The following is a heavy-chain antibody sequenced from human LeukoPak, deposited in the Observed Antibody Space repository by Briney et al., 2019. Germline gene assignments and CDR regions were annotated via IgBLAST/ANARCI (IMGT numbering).Heavy chain of an antibody. D-gene: IGHD3-22*01. CDR2: IYYSGST. CDR1: GGSFSGYY. V-gene: IGHV4-34*01. J-gene: IGHJ4*02. CDR3: ASHPPVSYYYDSTTGL. Sequence: SETLSLTCAVYGGSFSGYYWSWIRDPPREGLEWVGSIYYSGSTYYNPSLTSRVTISVYTSKNQFSPYLSSVTAADTAVYYCASHPPVSYYYDSTTGLWGQGTLVTVSS.